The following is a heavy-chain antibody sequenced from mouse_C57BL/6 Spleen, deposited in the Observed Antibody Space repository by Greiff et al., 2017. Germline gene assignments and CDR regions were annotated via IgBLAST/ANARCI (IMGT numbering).Heavy chain of an antibody. CDR1: GYSFTDYT. V-gene: IGHV1-39*01. Sequence: EVQLVESGPELVKPGASVKISCKASGYSFTDYTMNWVKQSNGKSLEWIGVFNPNYGTTRYNQKFKGKATLTVDQSSSTVYMPLNSLTSDDSAVYDCAEGTGWYFDVWGTGTTVTVSS. D-gene: IGHD3-3*01. CDR2: FNPNYGTT. J-gene: IGHJ1*03. CDR3: AEGTGWYFDV.